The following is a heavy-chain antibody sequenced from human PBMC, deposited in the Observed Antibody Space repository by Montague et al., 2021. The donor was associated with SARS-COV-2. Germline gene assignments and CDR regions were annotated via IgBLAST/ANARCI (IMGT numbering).Heavy chain of an antibody. D-gene: IGHD6-19*01. J-gene: IGHJ4*02. V-gene: IGHV4-59*08. Sequence: SETLSLTCTVSGGSIISYYWSWIRQYPGKRLEWIGYFYSTGSSDYNPSLESRVTMSIDMSKNQFSLNLTSVTAADTAVYYCARRGGWPYFDFWSQGTLVTVSS. CDR2: FYSTGSS. CDR3: ARRGGWPYFDF. CDR1: GGSIISYY.